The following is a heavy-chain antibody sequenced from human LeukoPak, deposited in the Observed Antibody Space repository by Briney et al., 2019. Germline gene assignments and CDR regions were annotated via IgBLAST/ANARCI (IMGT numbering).Heavy chain of an antibody. J-gene: IGHJ4*02. CDR2: ISYDGSNK. Sequence: GRSLRLSCAASGFTFSSYAMHWVRQAPGKGLEWVAVISYDGSNKYYADSVKGRFTISRDNSKNTLYLQMNSLRAEDTAVYYCARVRGSGFDYWGQGTLVTVSS. D-gene: IGHD3-16*01. CDR1: GFTFSSYA. V-gene: IGHV3-30-3*01. CDR3: ARVRGSGFDY.